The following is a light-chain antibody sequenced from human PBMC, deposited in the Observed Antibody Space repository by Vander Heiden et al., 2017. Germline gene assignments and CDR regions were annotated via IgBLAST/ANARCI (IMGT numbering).Light chain of an antibody. V-gene: IGLV3-1*01. CDR2: QDS. J-gene: IGLJ2*01. Sequence: SYELTQPPSVSVSPGQTASITCSGDKLGDKYACWYQQKPGQSPGLGIYQDSKRPSGIPERVSGANSANKATLTISGTQAMDDSDYYCQAWDSSTVVFGGGTKLTVL. CDR3: QAWDSSTVV. CDR1: KLGDKY.